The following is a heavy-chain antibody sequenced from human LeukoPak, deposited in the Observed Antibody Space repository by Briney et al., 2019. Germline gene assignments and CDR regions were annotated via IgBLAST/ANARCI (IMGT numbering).Heavy chain of an antibody. CDR2: INQDGSEK. CDR3: ATDDNPWTAFDI. D-gene: IGHD1-14*01. V-gene: IGHV3-7*02. J-gene: IGHJ3*02. CDR1: GGSISSYY. Sequence: ETLSLTCTVSGGSISSYYWRWVRQAPGKGLEWVANINQDGSEKTYVDSVKCPFTISRHNSKTSLYLQMNILRADATAVYYCATDDNPWTAFDIWGQGTMVTVSS.